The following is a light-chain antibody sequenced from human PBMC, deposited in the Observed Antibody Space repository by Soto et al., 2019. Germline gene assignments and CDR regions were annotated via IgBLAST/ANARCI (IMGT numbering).Light chain of an antibody. Sequence: AIRMTQSPSALSASIGGRVTITCRASHVVSNYLAWYQQKPGKAPKALIYAASFLQSGVPSRFSVSGSGTDFSLTISFLQSEDFATYYCQHYYSYPYTFGQGTTLQMK. CDR3: QHYYSYPYT. J-gene: IGKJ2*01. CDR2: AAS. CDR1: HVVSNY. V-gene: IGKV1-8*01.